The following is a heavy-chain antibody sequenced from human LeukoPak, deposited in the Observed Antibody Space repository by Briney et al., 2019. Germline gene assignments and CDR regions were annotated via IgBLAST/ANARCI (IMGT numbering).Heavy chain of an antibody. Sequence: PSETLSLTCSVSGGSISARYYNWGWIRQPPGQGLEWIGNIDDAGTTHYFPSLRSRVTISRDTPNNQFSLKLSSVTAADTAVYYCARVQGSRKTDPGYFDYWGQGTLVTVSS. CDR3: ARVQGSRKTDPGYFDY. CDR1: GGSISARYYN. J-gene: IGHJ4*02. D-gene: IGHD1-14*01. CDR2: IDDAGTT. V-gene: IGHV4-39*07.